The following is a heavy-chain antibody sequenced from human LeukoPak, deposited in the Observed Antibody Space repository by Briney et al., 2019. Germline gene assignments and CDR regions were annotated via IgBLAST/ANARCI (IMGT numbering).Heavy chain of an antibody. CDR2: MNPNSGNT. D-gene: IGHD3-22*01. J-gene: IGHJ5*02. V-gene: IGHV1-8*01. CDR1: GYTFTSYD. CDR3: ARAPYYYDSNWFDP. Sequence: ASVKVSCKASGYTFTSYDINWVRQATGQGLEWMGWMNPNSGNTGYAQKFQGRVTMTRNTSISTAYMELSSLRSEDTAVHYCARAPYYYDSNWFDPWGQGTLVTVSS.